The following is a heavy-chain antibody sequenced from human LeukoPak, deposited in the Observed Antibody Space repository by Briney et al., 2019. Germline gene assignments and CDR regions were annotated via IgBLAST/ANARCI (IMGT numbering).Heavy chain of an antibody. Sequence: PSETLSLTCTVSGGSISSGSYYWSWIRQPAGKGLEWIGRIYATGSTNYNPSLKSRVTMSVDTSKNQFSLKLSSVTAADTAVYYCARDRNYYYGSGSYPYDAFDIWGQGTMVTVSS. CDR3: ARDRNYYYGSGSYPYDAFDI. J-gene: IGHJ3*02. CDR1: GGSISSGSYY. V-gene: IGHV4-61*02. D-gene: IGHD3-10*01. CDR2: IYATGST.